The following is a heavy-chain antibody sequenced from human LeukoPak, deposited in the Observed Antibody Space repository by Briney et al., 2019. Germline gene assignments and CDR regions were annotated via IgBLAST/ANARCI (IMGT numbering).Heavy chain of an antibody. J-gene: IGHJ6*04. CDR3: ARASAAISGMRYYYYGMDV. Sequence: ASVKVSCKASGGTFSSYAISWVQQAPGQGLEWMGGIIPIFGTANYAQKFQGRVTITADESTSTAYMELSSLRSEDTAVYYCARASAAISGMRYYYYGMDVWGKGTTVTVSS. D-gene: IGHD2-2*01. CDR2: IIPIFGTA. V-gene: IGHV1-69*13. CDR1: GGTFSSYA.